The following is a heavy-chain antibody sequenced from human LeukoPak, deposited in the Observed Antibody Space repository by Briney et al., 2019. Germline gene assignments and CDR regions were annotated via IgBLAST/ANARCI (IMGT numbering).Heavy chain of an antibody. CDR1: GGSISSYY. Sequence: SETLSLTCTVSGGSISSYYWGWIRQPPGKGLEWIGSIYYSGSTYYNPSLKSRVTISVDTSKNQFSLKLSSVTAADTAVYYCARQKGSGYSYGKFDYWGQGTLVTVSS. J-gene: IGHJ4*02. CDR2: IYYSGST. CDR3: ARQKGSGYSYGKFDY. D-gene: IGHD5-18*01. V-gene: IGHV4-39*01.